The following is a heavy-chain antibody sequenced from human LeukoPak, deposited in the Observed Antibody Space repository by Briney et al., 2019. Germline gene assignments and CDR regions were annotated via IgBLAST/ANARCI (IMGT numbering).Heavy chain of an antibody. CDR3: ARVRYGSGSYIYYYGMDV. V-gene: IGHV1-18*01. Sequence: ASVKVSCKASGYTFTSYGISWVRQAPGQGPEWMGWISAYNGNTNYAQKLQGRVTMTTDTSTGTAYMELRSLRSDDTAVYYCARVRYGSGSYIYYYGMDVWGQGTTVTVSS. D-gene: IGHD3-10*01. CDR2: ISAYNGNT. CDR1: GYTFTSYG. J-gene: IGHJ6*02.